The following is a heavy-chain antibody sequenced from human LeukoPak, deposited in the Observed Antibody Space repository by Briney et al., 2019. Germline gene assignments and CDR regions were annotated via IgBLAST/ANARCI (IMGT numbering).Heavy chain of an antibody. J-gene: IGHJ6*03. CDR2: IYPGDSDT. CDR3: ARHAQYDFWSGYNYYYYYMDV. CDR1: GYSFTSYW. Sequence: GESLKISCKGSGYSFTSYWIGWVRQMPGKGLEWMGIIYPGDSDTRYSPSFQGQVTISADKSIGTAYLQWSSLKASDTAMYYCARHAQYDFWSGYNYYYYYMDVWGKGTTVTVSS. D-gene: IGHD3-3*01. V-gene: IGHV5-51*01.